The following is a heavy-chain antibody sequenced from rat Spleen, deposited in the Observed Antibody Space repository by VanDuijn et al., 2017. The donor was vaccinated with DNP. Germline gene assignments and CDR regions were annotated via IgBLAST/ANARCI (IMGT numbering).Heavy chain of an antibody. CDR2: ISPSGGNI. V-gene: IGHV5-46*01. D-gene: IGHD1-11*01. J-gene: IGHJ2*01. CDR3: VRWDYGMYGFDY. Sequence: EVQLVESGGGLVQPKESLKISCAASGFTFSSFPMAWVRQAPTKGLEWVASISPSGGNIYYRDSVKGRFTISRDNAKSTLHLQMDSLRSEDTATYYCVRWDYGMYGFDYWGQGVMVTVSS. CDR1: GFTFSSFP.